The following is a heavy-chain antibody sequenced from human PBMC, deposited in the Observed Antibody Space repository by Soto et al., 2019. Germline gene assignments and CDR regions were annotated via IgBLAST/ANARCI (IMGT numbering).Heavy chain of an antibody. Sequence: SETLSLTCTGSGGSMRNYFWTWTRQPPGKGLGRIGYIHYSGTTSFFPSYNPSLRSRVTISEDTSKNQFSLKLLSVTTADTAVYFCAAGEASSRNLAPYYLDFWGQGTLVTVSS. CDR1: GGSMRNYF. V-gene: IGHV4-59*01. CDR3: AAGEASSRNLAPYYLDF. J-gene: IGHJ4*02. D-gene: IGHD6-13*01. CDR2: IHYSGTT.